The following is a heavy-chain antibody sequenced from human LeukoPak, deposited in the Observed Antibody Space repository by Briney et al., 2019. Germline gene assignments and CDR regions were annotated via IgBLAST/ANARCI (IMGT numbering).Heavy chain of an antibody. CDR2: ISGSGDNT. Sequence: AGGSLRLSCVVSGFTFNNHAMSWVRQAPGKGLGWVSAISGSGDNTFYAGSVRGRFTISRDNSKNTLYLQMDSLRAEDTAIYYCTKDFRGSGYFFDYWGQGTPVTVSS. J-gene: IGHJ4*02. V-gene: IGHV3-23*01. D-gene: IGHD3-10*01. CDR1: GFTFNNHA. CDR3: TKDFRGSGYFFDY.